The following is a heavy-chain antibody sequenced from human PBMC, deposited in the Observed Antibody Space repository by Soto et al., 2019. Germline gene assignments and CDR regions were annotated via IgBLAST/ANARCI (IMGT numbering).Heavy chain of an antibody. J-gene: IGHJ2*01. CDR2: ISYDGSNK. V-gene: IGHV3-30*18. Sequence: GGSLRVSCAASGLTFITYDMHWIRQAPGKGLAWVAVISYDGSNKYYADSVKGRFTISRDNSKNTLYLQMNSLRAEDTAVFYCAKVRRITGTANYWYFDLWGRGALVSVSS. D-gene: IGHD1-7*01. CDR3: AKVRRITGTANYWYFDL. CDR1: GLTFITYD.